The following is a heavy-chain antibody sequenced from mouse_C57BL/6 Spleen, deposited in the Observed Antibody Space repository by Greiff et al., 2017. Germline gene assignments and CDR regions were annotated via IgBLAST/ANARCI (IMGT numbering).Heavy chain of an antibody. CDR3: TTGAYDKDAY. D-gene: IGHD6-5*01. Sequence: VQLKQSGAELVRPGASVKLSCTASGFNIKDDYMHWVKQRPEQGLEWIGWIDPENGDTEYASKFQGKATITADTSSNTAYLQLSSLTSEDTAVYYCTTGAYDKDAYWGQGTLVTVSA. J-gene: IGHJ3*01. CDR2: IDPENGDT. CDR1: GFNIKDDY. V-gene: IGHV14-4*01.